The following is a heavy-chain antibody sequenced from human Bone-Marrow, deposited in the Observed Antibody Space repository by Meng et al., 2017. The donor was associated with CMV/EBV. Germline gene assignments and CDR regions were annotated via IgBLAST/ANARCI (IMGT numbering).Heavy chain of an antibody. Sequence: ASVKVSCKASGYTFTSYDIYWVRQATGQGLEWMGWMNPNSGNTGYAQKFQGRVTMTRNTSISTAYMELSSLRSEDTAVYYCARGRSSSWSDWFDPWGQGTLVTVSS. V-gene: IGHV1-8*01. CDR1: GYTFTSYD. J-gene: IGHJ5*02. D-gene: IGHD6-6*01. CDR2: MNPNSGNT. CDR3: ARGRSSSWSDWFDP.